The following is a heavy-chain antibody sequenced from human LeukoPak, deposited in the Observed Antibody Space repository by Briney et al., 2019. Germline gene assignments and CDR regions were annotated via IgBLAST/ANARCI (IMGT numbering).Heavy chain of an antibody. CDR1: GGSISAYY. D-gene: IGHD3-10*02. Sequence: SETLSLTCVVSGGSISAYYWNWIRQPAGKGLEWIGRLHSSGETTSNPSLMSRATMSLDTSRNHFSLNLTSVTAADTAIYYCATMFGESSDFDHWGQGTLVTVSA. CDR2: LHSSGET. CDR3: ATMFGESSDFDH. V-gene: IGHV4-4*07. J-gene: IGHJ4*02.